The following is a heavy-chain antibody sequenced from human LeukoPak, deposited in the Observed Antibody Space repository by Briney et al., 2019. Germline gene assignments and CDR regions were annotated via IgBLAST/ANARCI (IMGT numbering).Heavy chain of an antibody. CDR3: ARDDSSGYYYFDN. CDR1: GFTFSSYW. Sequence: GGSLRLSCAASGFTFSSYWMSWVRQAPGKGLEWVANIKQDGSEKYYVDSVKGRFTISRDNAKNSLFLQMNSLRADDTAVYYCARDDSSGYYYFDNWGQGTLVTVSS. CDR2: IKQDGSEK. J-gene: IGHJ4*02. V-gene: IGHV3-7*01. D-gene: IGHD3-22*01.